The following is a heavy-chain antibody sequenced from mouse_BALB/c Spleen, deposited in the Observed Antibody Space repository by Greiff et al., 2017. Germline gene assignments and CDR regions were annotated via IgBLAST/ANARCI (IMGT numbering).Heavy chain of an antibody. CDR2: ISYSGST. CDR1: GDSITSGY. V-gene: IGHV3-8*02. J-gene: IGHJ4*01. CDR3: AREYGYGDYYAMDY. D-gene: IGHD2-2*01. Sequence: EVQLVESGPSLVKPSQTLSLTCSVTGDSITSGYWNWIRKFPGNKLEYMGYISYSGSTYYNPSLKSRISITRDTSKNQYYLQLNSVTTEDTATYYCAREYGYGDYYAMDYWGQGTSVTVSS.